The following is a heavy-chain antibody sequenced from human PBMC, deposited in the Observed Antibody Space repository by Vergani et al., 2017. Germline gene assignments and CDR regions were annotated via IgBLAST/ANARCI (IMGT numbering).Heavy chain of an antibody. CDR3: AKDILYDILTEEGGY. Sequence: QVQLVESGGGVVQPGRSLRLSCAASGFTFSSYGMHWVRLAPGKGLEWVAVISYDGSNKYYADSVKGRFTISRDNSKNTLYLQMNSLRAEDTAVYYCAKDILYDILTEEGGYWGQGTLVTVSS. D-gene: IGHD3-9*01. CDR1: GFTFSSYG. CDR2: ISYDGSNK. J-gene: IGHJ4*02. V-gene: IGHV3-30*18.